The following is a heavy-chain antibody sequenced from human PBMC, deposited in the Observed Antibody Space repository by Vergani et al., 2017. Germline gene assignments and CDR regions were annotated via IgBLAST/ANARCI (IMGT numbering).Heavy chain of an antibody. CDR3: ARDHCTSVNCYEYHYHGMDV. D-gene: IGHD2-2*01. CDR1: GYTFTTYY. V-gene: IGHV1-2*02. J-gene: IGHJ6*02. Sequence: QVQLVQSGDEVRKPGASVKVSCKASGYTFTTYYVHWVRRAPGQGPEWIGWINPSSGDTEYAQKFQGRVTVTRDTSLSAAYMELSRLRSDDTAVYYCARDHCTSVNCYEYHYHGMDVWGQGTTVTVPS. CDR2: INPSSGDT.